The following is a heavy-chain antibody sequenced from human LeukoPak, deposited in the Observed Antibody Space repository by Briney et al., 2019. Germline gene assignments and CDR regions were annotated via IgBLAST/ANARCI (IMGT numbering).Heavy chain of an antibody. CDR1: GGSISSSSYH. J-gene: IGHJ4*02. CDR2: IYYSGST. Sequence: PSETLSPTCTVSGGSISSSSYHWGWIRQPPGKGLEWIGSIYYSGSTYYNPSLKSRVTISVDTSKNQFSLKLSSVTAADTAVYYCARNVDTAMAFDYWGQGTLVTVSS. CDR3: ARNVDTAMAFDY. D-gene: IGHD5-18*01. V-gene: IGHV4-39*01.